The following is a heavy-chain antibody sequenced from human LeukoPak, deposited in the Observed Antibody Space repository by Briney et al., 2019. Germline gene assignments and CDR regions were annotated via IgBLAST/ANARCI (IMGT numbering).Heavy chain of an antibody. Sequence: SVKVSCKASGGTFSSYAISWVRQAPGQGLEWMGGIIALFGTANYAQKFQGRLTITADESTSTAYMELSSLRSEDTAVYYCARIRDGYNSYFFYGMDVWGQGTAVTVSS. CDR3: ARIRDGYNSYFFYGMDV. CDR1: GGTFSSYA. D-gene: IGHD5-24*01. J-gene: IGHJ6*02. CDR2: IIALFGTA. V-gene: IGHV1-69*13.